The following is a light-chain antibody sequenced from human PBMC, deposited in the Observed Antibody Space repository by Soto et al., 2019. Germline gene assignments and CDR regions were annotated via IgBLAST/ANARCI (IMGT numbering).Light chain of an antibody. CDR2: GNT. Sequence: QSVLTQPPSVSGAPGQRVTISCTGSSSNIGAGFDVHWYQQLPGTAPKLLISGNTNRPSGVPDRFSGSKSATSATLDITALQTGDEADYYCGAWDSSLMGVVFGGGTQLTVL. V-gene: IGLV1-40*01. CDR1: SSNIGAGFD. CDR3: GAWDSSLMGVV. J-gene: IGLJ7*01.